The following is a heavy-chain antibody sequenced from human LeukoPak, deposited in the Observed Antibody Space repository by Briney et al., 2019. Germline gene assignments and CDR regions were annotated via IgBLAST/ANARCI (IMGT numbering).Heavy chain of an antibody. CDR2: FDPEDGET. D-gene: IGHD3-10*01. Sequence: ASVKVSCKASGYTFTGYYMHWVRQAPGKGLEWMGGFDPEDGETIYAQKFQGRVTMTEDTSTDTAYMELSSLRSEDTAVYYCATYYGSGSSSSYFDYWGQGTLVTVSS. CDR1: GYTFTGYY. J-gene: IGHJ4*02. CDR3: ATYYGSGSSSSYFDY. V-gene: IGHV1-24*01.